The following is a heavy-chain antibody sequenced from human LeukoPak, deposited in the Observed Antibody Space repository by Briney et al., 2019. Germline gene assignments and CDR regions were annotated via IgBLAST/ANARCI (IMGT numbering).Heavy chain of an antibody. Sequence: PGRPLRLSCAASGFTFSNYWMSWVRQAPGKGLEWVADIKQDGTQKYYVDSVEGRFTISRDNAKNSLYLQMNSLRVEDTAVYYCARDCGSDCSQAFDIWGQGTMVTVSS. CDR3: ARDCGSDCSQAFDI. V-gene: IGHV3-7*05. CDR2: IKQDGTQK. J-gene: IGHJ3*02. D-gene: IGHD2-21*02. CDR1: GFTFSNYW.